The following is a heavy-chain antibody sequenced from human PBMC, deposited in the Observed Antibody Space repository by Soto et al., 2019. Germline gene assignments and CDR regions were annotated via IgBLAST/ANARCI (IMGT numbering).Heavy chain of an antibody. CDR2: IKQDGSEK. J-gene: IGHJ6*02. V-gene: IGHV3-7*03. CDR3: ASGDFWTYYYYGMDV. Sequence: EVQLAESGGGLVQPGGSLRLSCAASGFTFSSYWMSWVRQAPGKGLEWVANIKQDGSEKYYVDSVKGRFTISRDNAKNSLYLQMNSLRAEDTAVYYCASGDFWTYYYYGMDVWGQGTTVTVSS. D-gene: IGHD3-3*01. CDR1: GFTFSSYW.